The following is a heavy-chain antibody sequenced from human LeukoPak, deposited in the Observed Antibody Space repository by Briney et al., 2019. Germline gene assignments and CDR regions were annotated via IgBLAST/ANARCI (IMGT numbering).Heavy chain of an antibody. Sequence: GGSLRLSCAASGFTFSRYTMNWVRQAPGKGLEWVSSISSSSTYIFYADSVKGRFTISRDNAKNSLYLQMNSLRAEDTAVYYCARDGGYMDVWGKGTTVTISS. CDR1: GFTFSRYT. V-gene: IGHV3-21*01. D-gene: IGHD3-3*01. CDR3: ARDGGYMDV. J-gene: IGHJ6*03. CDR2: ISSSSTYI.